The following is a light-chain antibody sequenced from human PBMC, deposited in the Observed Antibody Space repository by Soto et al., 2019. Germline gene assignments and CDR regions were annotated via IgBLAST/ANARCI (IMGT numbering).Light chain of an antibody. CDR1: QSVGSN. CDR2: GAS. J-gene: IGKJ1*01. Sequence: EIVLTQFPGTLSLSPGERATLSCRASQSVGSNYLAWYQQRPGQPPNLLIFGASTRATGIPARFSGSGSGTEFTLTISSLQSEDFAIYYCQRQSNWPRTFGQGTRWIS. CDR3: QRQSNWPRT. V-gene: IGKV3-15*01.